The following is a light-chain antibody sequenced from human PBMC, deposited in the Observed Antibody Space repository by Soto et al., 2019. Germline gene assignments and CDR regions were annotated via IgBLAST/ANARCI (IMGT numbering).Light chain of an antibody. V-gene: IGLV2-8*01. J-gene: IGLJ2*01. CDR2: EVT. Sequence: QSVLTQPPSASGSPGQSVTISCTGTSSDVGGYNYVSWYQQHPGKVPKLMIYEVTKRPSGVPDRFSGSKSGNTASLTVSGLQAEDEAYYYCSSYAGSNIVVFGGGTKLTVL. CDR3: SSYAGSNIVV. CDR1: SSDVGGYNY.